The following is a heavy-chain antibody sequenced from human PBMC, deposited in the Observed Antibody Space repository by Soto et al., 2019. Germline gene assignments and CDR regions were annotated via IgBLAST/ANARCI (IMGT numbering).Heavy chain of an antibody. V-gene: IGHV4-59*01. Sequence: SETLSLTCTVSGGSLSSYYWSWIRQPPGKGLEWIGYIYYSGSTNYNPSLKSRVTISVDTSKNQFSLKLSSVTAADTAVYYCARQPYYYYYYMDVWGKGTTVTVSS. CDR3: ARQPYYYYYYMDV. CDR1: GGSLSSYY. J-gene: IGHJ6*03. CDR2: IYYSGST.